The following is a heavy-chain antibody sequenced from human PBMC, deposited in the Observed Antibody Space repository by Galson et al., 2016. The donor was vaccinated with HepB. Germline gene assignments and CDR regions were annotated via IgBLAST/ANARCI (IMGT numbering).Heavy chain of an antibody. CDR3: ARASRGFATNFDY. CDR2: ISVYNGDT. J-gene: IGHJ4*02. Sequence: SVKVSCKASGYSFTTYGITWVRQAPGQGLEWMGWISVYNGDTKYAEKLQGRVTMTTDTSTGPAYMELRSLRSDDTAVCYCARASRGFATNFDYWGQGTWSPSPQ. V-gene: IGHV1-18*01. D-gene: IGHD1-1*01. CDR1: GYSFTTYG.